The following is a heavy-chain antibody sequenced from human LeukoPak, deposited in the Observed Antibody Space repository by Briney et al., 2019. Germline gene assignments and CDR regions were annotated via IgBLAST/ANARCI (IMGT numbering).Heavy chain of an antibody. CDR1: GYSISSGYY. J-gene: IGHJ4*02. D-gene: IGHD3-10*01. V-gene: IGHV4-38-2*02. CDR3: ARDIGSVSDY. Sequence: SETLSLTCAVSGYSISSGYYWGWIRQPPGKGLEWIGSIYHSGSTYYNPSLKSRVTISVDTSKNQFSLKLSSVTAADTAVYYCARDIGSVSDYWGQGTLVTVSS. CDR2: IYHSGST.